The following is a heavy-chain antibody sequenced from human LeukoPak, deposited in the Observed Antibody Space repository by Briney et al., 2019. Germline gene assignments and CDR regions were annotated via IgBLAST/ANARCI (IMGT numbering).Heavy chain of an antibody. D-gene: IGHD6-19*01. V-gene: IGHV3-9*01. J-gene: IGHJ4*02. CDR3: AKGDSYSSTSATSHDY. CDR1: GFTFDDYA. CDR2: ISWNSGSI. Sequence: GGSLRLSCAASGFTFDDYAMHWVRQAPGKGLEWVSGISWNSGSIGYADSVKGRFTISRDNAKNSLYLQMSSLRAEDTALYYCAKGDSYSSTSATSHDYWGQGTLVTVSS.